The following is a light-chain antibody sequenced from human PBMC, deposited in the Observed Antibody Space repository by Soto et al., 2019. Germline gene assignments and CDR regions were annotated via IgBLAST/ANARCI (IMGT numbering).Light chain of an antibody. Sequence: DIQMTQSPSTLSGSVGDRVTITFRASQTISSRLAWYQHKPGKATXLLIYKASTLKSGVPSRFSGSGSGTEFTLTISSLQPDDFATYYCQHYNSYSEAFGQGTKVDI. CDR3: QHYNSYSEA. CDR2: KAS. V-gene: IGKV1-5*03. J-gene: IGKJ1*01. CDR1: QTISSR.